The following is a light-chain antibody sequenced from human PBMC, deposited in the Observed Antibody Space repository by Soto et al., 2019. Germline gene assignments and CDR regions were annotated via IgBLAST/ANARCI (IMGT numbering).Light chain of an antibody. CDR3: QQVNSYPFT. CDR1: QGISSY. CDR2: AAS. V-gene: IGKV1-9*01. J-gene: IGKJ3*01. Sequence: IQFTPSPSFLSSSVGDRFTISCLASQGISSYLAWYQQKPGKAPKLLIYAASTLQSGVPSRFSGSGSGTEFTLTISSLQPEDFATYYCQQVNSYPFTFGAGTNMDIK.